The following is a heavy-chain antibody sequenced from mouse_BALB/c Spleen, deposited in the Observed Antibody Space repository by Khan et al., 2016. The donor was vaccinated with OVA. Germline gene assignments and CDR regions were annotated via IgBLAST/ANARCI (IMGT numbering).Heavy chain of an antibody. CDR3: ARNRESDYFDY. CDR2: IWAGGST. J-gene: IGHJ2*01. Sequence: QVQLKESGPGLVAPSQSLSITCTVSRFSLTSYGIHWVRQPPGKGLEWLGIIWAGGSTNYNSALMSRLSISKDNSRSQVFLKMNSLQTDDTAMYFCARNRESDYFDYWGQGTTLTVSS. V-gene: IGHV2-9*02. CDR1: RFSLTSYG.